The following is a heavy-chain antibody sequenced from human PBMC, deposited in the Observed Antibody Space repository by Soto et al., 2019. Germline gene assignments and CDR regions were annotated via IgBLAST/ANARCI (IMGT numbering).Heavy chain of an antibody. CDR1: GFTFSSFT. D-gene: IGHD1-26*01. CDR2: ISSNGGNT. Sequence: EVQLVESGGGLVQPGGSLRLSCAASGFTFSSFTMHWVRQAPGKGLEYVSAISSNGGNTYYANSVKGRFTISRDNSKNTPYLQMGSLRDEDMAVYYCARERVGAIDYCGQGTTVTVSS. J-gene: IGHJ4*02. CDR3: ARERVGAIDY. V-gene: IGHV3-64*01.